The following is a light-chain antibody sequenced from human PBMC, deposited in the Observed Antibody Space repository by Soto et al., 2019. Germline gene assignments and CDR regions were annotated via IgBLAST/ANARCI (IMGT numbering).Light chain of an antibody. V-gene: IGLV2-8*01. J-gene: IGLJ2*01. CDR2: EVS. CDR3: SXYAXXIV. Sequence: QSALTQPPSASGSPGQSVTISCTGTSSDVGGYNYVSWYQQHPGKAPKLMIYEVSKRPSGVPDRFSGSKSGXXXSLTXSGXQAXDXAXYYCSXYAXXIVF. CDR1: SSDVGGYNY.